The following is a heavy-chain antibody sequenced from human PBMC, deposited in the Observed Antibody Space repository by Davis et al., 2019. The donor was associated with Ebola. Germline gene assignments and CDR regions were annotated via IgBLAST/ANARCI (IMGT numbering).Heavy chain of an antibody. Sequence: GESLKISCAASGFTFSSYWMHRVRQAPGKGLVWVSRINSDGSSTSYADSVKGRFTISRDNAKNTLYLQMNSLRAEDTAVYYCARATGWYWYFDLWGRGTLVTVSS. J-gene: IGHJ2*01. CDR1: GFTFSSYW. CDR3: ARATGWYWYFDL. V-gene: IGHV3-74*01. CDR2: INSDGSST. D-gene: IGHD1-14*01.